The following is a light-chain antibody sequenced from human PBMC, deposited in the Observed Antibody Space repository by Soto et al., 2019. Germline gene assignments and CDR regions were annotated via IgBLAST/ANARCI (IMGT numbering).Light chain of an antibody. Sequence: DIQMTQSPSSLSASVGDRVTITCRASQSISSYLNWYQQKPGKAPKLLIYAASSLQSGVPSRFSGSGSGTDFTLTISSLQPEDFATYYCQQSYSTRLLTFGGGTKVDIK. CDR1: QSISSY. CDR2: AAS. V-gene: IGKV1-39*01. J-gene: IGKJ4*01. CDR3: QQSYSTRLLT.